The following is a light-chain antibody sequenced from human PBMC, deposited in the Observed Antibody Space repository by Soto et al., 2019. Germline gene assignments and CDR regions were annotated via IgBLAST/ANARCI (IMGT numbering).Light chain of an antibody. CDR1: QSVSSY. Sequence: EIVLTQSPATLSLSPGDRATLSCRASQSVSSYLAWYQQKPGQAPRLLIYDASNMATGIPARFSGSGSGTDFTLTISLLEHEDFAVYYCQQRSNWSYTFGQGTKLEIK. V-gene: IGKV3-11*01. CDR3: QQRSNWSYT. CDR2: DAS. J-gene: IGKJ2*01.